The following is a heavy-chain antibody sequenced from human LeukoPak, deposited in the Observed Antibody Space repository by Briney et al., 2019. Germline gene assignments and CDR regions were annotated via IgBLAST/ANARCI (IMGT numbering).Heavy chain of an antibody. V-gene: IGHV3-48*01. CDR1: GFTFSSYS. Sequence: PGGSLRLSCAASGFTFSSYSMNWVRQAPGRGRECVSYISTSSGTIYYADSLKGRFTISRDNAKNSLYLQMNSLRAEDTAVYYCARDHSNWEGVDYWGQGTLVTVSS. D-gene: IGHD1-1*01. CDR3: ARDHSNWEGVDY. J-gene: IGHJ4*02. CDR2: ISTSSGTI.